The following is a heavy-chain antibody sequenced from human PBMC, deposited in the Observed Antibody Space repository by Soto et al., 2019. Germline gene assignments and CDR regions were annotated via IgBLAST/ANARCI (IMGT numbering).Heavy chain of an antibody. CDR3: VKDSLGGMTPVFMPGPD. Sequence: VQLVESGGGVVQPGRSLRLSCGASGLTFSTYGFHWVRQAPGKGLEWVAVISNDVRNIHYAESVKGRFTISRDNSKNTLYLQMNSLRPNETAMYYCVKDSLGGMTPVFMPGPDGGKGTLVTVSS. V-gene: IGHV3-30*18. CDR2: ISNDVRNI. D-gene: IGHD2-2*01. J-gene: IGHJ4*02. CDR1: GLTFSTYG.